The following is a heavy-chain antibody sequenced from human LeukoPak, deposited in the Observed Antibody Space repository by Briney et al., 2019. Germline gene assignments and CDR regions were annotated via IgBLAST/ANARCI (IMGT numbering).Heavy chain of an antibody. CDR2: INHSGST. Sequence: PSETLSLTCAVYGGSFSGYYWSWIRQPPGKGLEWIGEINHSGSTNYNPSLKSRVTISVDTSKNQFSLKLSSVTAADTAVYYCARGRFWGDTAMKYWGQGTLVTVSS. V-gene: IGHV4-34*01. D-gene: IGHD5-18*01. CDR3: ARGRFWGDTAMKY. J-gene: IGHJ4*02. CDR1: GGSFSGYY.